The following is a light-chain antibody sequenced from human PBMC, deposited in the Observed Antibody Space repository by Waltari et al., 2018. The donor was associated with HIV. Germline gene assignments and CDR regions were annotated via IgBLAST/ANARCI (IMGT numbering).Light chain of an antibody. V-gene: IGLV2-23*02. Sequence: QSALTQPASVSGSPGQSITISCTGGSSDVGSFNLVSLYQQHPGKAPKLVISEVTKRPSGVSNRFSGSKSGNTASLTISGLLAEDEADYYCFSYAGRSTHVVFGGGTKLTVL. CDR2: EVT. CDR1: SSDVGSFNL. J-gene: IGLJ2*01. CDR3: FSYAGRSTHVV.